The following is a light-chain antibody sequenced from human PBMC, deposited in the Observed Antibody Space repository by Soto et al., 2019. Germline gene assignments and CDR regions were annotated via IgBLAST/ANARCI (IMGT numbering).Light chain of an antibody. Sequence: QSALTQPASVSGSPGQSITISCTGTSSDVGGYNYVSWYQQHPGKAPKLMIYEVSNRPSGVSNRFSGSKSGNTASLTISGLQAXXXXDYYXSSYTSSSIDYVFGTGTKVTVL. CDR1: SSDVGGYNY. J-gene: IGLJ1*01. V-gene: IGLV2-14*01. CDR2: EVS. CDR3: SSYTSSSIDYV.